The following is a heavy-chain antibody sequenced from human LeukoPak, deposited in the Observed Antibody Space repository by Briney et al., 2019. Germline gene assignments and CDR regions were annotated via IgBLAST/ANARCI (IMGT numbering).Heavy chain of an antibody. D-gene: IGHD6-13*01. Sequence: ASVKVSCKASGYTFTGYYMHWVRQAPGQGLEGMGWINPNSGGTNYAQKFQGRVTMTRDTSISTAYMELSRLRSDDTAVYYCARDSQQLVPADFDYWGQGTLVTVSS. CDR1: GYTFTGYY. CDR2: INPNSGGT. CDR3: ARDSQQLVPADFDY. V-gene: IGHV1-2*02. J-gene: IGHJ4*02.